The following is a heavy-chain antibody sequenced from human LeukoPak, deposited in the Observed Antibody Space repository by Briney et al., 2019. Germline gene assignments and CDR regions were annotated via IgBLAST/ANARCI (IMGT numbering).Heavy chain of an antibody. Sequence: PSETLSLTCAVYGWSFSGYYWSWIRQPPGKGPEWIGEINHSGSTNYNPSLKSRVTISVDTSKNQFSLKLSSVAAADTALYFCAREDSGYDQFDYWGQGTLVIVSS. CDR2: INHSGST. J-gene: IGHJ4*02. V-gene: IGHV4-34*01. CDR3: AREDSGYDQFDY. CDR1: GWSFSGYY. D-gene: IGHD5-12*01.